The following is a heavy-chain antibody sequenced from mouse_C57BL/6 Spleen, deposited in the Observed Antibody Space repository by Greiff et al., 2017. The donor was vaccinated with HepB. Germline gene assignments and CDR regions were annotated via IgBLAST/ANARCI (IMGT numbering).Heavy chain of an antibody. V-gene: IGHV1-59*01. CDR2: IDPSDSYT. CDR1: GYTFTSYW. Sequence: QVQLQQSGAELVRPGPSVKLSCKASGYTFTSYWMHWVKQRPGQGLEWIGVIDPSDSYTNYNQKFKGKATLTVDTSSSTAYMQLSSLTSEDSAVYYCARLGGNPYFDYWGQGTTLTVSS. D-gene: IGHD2-1*01. CDR3: ARLGGNPYFDY. J-gene: IGHJ2*01.